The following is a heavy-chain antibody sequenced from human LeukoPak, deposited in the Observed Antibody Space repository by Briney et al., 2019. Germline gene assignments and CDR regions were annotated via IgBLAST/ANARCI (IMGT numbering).Heavy chain of an antibody. D-gene: IGHD2-21*01. CDR3: AREGAHIQVIDY. V-gene: IGHV1-69*13. CDR1: GGTFSSYA. J-gene: IGHJ4*02. CDR2: IIPIFGTA. Sequence: ASVKVSCKASGGTFSSYAISWVRQAPGQGLEWMGGIIPIFGTANYAQKFQGKVTITADESTSTAYMELSSLRSEDTAVYYCAREGAHIQVIDYWGQGTLVTVSS.